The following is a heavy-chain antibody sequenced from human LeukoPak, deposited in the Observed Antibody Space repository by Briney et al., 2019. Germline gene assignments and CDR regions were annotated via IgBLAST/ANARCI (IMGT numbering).Heavy chain of an antibody. CDR1: GVSISNYY. J-gene: IGHJ4*02. CDR3: ARVYTYWSFDY. V-gene: IGHV4-59*01. CDR2: VYYSGNT. D-gene: IGHD2-15*01. Sequence: SETLSLTCSVSGVSISNYYWTWIRQPPGKGLEWVGYVYYSGNTKYNPSLKSRVTISVDTYKKQLSLRLTSVTAAGTAVYYCARVYTYWSFDYWGQGTLVTVSS.